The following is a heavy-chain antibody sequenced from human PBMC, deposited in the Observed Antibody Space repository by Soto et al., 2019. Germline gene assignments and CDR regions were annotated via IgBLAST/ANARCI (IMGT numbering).Heavy chain of an antibody. CDR1: GFPFNTHG. CDR3: AKTATYDYVWGDYRYFFDH. V-gene: IGHV3-23*01. Sequence: PGGSLRLSCGASGFPFNTHGMAWVRQAPGKGLEWVSGISGGGDRTQYADGVKGRFTISRDNSKNTVDLQMTSLRAEDTATYYCAKTATYDYVWGDYRYFFDHWGQGTVVTVPS. J-gene: IGHJ4*02. CDR2: ISGGGDRT. D-gene: IGHD3-16*02.